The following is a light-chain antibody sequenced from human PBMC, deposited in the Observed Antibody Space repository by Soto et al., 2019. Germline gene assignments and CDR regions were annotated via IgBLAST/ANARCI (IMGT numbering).Light chain of an antibody. CDR3: QQYNNWPET. CDR2: GAS. CDR1: QTISSTF. J-gene: IGKJ1*01. Sequence: EIVLTQSPGTLSLSPGERATLSCRASQTISSTFLAWYRQRPGQAPRLLIYGASSRATGIPDRFSGSGSGTDFTLTISSLQSEDFAVYYCQQYNNWPETFGQGTKVDIK. V-gene: IGKV3-20*01.